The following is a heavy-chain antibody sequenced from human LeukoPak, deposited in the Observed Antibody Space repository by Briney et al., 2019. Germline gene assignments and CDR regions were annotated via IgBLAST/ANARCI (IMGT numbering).Heavy chain of an antibody. D-gene: IGHD2-21*02. Sequence: ASVKVSCKVSGYTLTELSMHWVRQAPGKGLEWMGGFDPEDGETIYAQKFQGRVTMTEDTSTDTAYMELSSLRSEDTAVYYCATDRPYCGGDCYLGWGQGTLVTVSS. CDR3: ATDRPYCGGDCYLG. CDR2: FDPEDGET. V-gene: IGHV1-24*01. J-gene: IGHJ4*02. CDR1: GYTLTELS.